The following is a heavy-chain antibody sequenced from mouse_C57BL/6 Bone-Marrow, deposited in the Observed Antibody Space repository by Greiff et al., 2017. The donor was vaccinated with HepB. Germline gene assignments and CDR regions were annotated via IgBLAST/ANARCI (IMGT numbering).Heavy chain of an antibody. V-gene: IGHV1-59*01. CDR3: AREGRGFAY. CDR1: GYTFTSYW. CDR2: IDPSDSYT. Sequence: VQLQHPGAELVRPGTSVKLSCKASGYTFTSYWMHWVKQRPGQGLEWIGVIDPSDSYTNYNQKFKGKATLTVDTSSSTAYMQLSSLTSEDSAVYYCAREGRGFAYWGQGTLVTVSA. J-gene: IGHJ3*01.